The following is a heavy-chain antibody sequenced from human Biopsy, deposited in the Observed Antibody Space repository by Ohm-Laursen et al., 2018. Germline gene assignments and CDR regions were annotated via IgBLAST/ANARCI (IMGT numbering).Heavy chain of an antibody. Sequence: TQTLTLTCSVSGFSLSNGRMGVRWIRQPPGKALEWLAHIFPNDEKAYSTSLKSRLTISKDTSKSQVVLTMTNLDPVDTATYYCARILGSTVTTYSAMDVWGQGTAVTVTS. D-gene: IGHD4-17*01. CDR1: GFSLSNGRMG. CDR2: IFPNDEK. J-gene: IGHJ6*02. V-gene: IGHV2-26*01. CDR3: ARILGSTVTTYSAMDV.